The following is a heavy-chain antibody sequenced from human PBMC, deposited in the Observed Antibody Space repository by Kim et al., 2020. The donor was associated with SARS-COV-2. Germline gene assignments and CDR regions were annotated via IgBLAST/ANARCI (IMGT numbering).Heavy chain of an antibody. D-gene: IGHD3-10*01. V-gene: IGHV4-39*01. Sequence: THSNPSPKIRVTISVDASKTQFSLKLSSVTAADTAVYYWARHALWFGGDYWGQGTLVTVSS. J-gene: IGHJ4*02. CDR2: T. CDR3: ARHALWFGGDY.